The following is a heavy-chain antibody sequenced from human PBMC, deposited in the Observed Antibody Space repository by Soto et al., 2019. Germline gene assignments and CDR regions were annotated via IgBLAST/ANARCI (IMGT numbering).Heavy chain of an antibody. J-gene: IGHJ5*02. D-gene: IGHD3-3*01. CDR3: TRVGSWSGYYRTLWFDP. CDR2: IRTKPYGATT. V-gene: IGHV3-49*03. Sequence: PGGSLRLSCTTSGFTFSDYAVSWFRQAPGKGLEWVGFIRTKPYGATTAFAASVKGRFTMSRNDSISNAYLQMNSLTTEDTAVYYCTRVGSWSGYYRTLWFDPWGQGTLVTVSS. CDR1: GFTFSDYA.